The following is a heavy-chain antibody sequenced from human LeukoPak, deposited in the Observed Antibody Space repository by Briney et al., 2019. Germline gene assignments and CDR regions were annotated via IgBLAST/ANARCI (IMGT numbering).Heavy chain of an antibody. CDR1: GFTFSNYW. Sequence: GGSLRLSCAASGFTFSNYWMHWVRRAPGKGLVWVSRLNTDGSGTTYADSVKGRFTISRDKAENTLYLQMNSLRAEDTAIYYCARGLSQQLINWFDAWGQGTPVTVSS. V-gene: IGHV3-74*01. J-gene: IGHJ5*02. CDR2: LNTDGSGT. D-gene: IGHD6-13*01. CDR3: ARGLSQQLINWFDA.